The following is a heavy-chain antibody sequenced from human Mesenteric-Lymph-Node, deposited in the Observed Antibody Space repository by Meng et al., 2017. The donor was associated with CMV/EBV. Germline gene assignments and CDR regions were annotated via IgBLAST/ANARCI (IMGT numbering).Heavy chain of an antibody. Sequence: GSLRLSCTVSGGSVSSGSYYWSWIRQPPGKGLEWIGYIYYSGSTNYNPSLKSRVTISVDTSKNQFSLKLGSVTAADTAVYYCARDLGGGSIGYYYGMDVWGQGTTVTVSS. V-gene: IGHV4-61*01. CDR3: ARDLGGGSIGYYYGMDV. CDR1: GGSVSSGSYY. CDR2: IYYSGST. D-gene: IGHD2-15*01. J-gene: IGHJ6*02.